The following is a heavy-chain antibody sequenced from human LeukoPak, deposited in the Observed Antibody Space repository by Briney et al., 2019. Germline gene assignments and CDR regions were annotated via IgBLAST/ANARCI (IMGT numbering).Heavy chain of an antibody. CDR1: GFTFNSFG. D-gene: IGHD3-22*01. CDR3: RPAPKPLDFYYDY. Sequence: GGSLRLSCAASGFTFNSFGMHWVRQAPGKGLEWVAVISFDGSNKYYADSVRGRFTISRDNSKDTLYLQMSRLTIEDTAMYYCRPAPKPLDFYYDYWGRGPLVTVSS. V-gene: IGHV3-30*03. CDR2: ISFDGSNK. J-gene: IGHJ4*02.